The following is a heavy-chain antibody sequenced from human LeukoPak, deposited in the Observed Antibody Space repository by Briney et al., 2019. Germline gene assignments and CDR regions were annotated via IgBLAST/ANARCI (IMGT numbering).Heavy chain of an antibody. Sequence: PGRSLRLSCAASGFTFSSYGMHWVRQAPGKGLEWVAVISYDGSNKYYADSVKGRFTISRDNSKNTLYLQMNSLRAEDTAVYYCATELGPRRGFRWGQGTLVTVSS. CDR3: ATELGPRRGFR. CDR2: ISYDGSNK. V-gene: IGHV3-30*19. J-gene: IGHJ4*02. D-gene: IGHD1-1*01. CDR1: GFTFSSYG.